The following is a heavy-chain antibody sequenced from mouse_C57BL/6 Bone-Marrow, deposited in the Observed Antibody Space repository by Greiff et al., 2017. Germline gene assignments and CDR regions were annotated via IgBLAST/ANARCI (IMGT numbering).Heavy chain of an antibody. Sequence: EVQGVESGGGLVKPGGSLKLSCAASGFTFSSYAMSWVRQTPEKRLEWVATISDGGSYTYYPDNVTGRFTISRDNAKNNRYLQMSHLKSEDTAMXYCSDYYGGAYWGQGTLVTVSA. CDR3: SDYYGGAY. D-gene: IGHD1-1*01. CDR1: GFTFSSYA. V-gene: IGHV5-4*01. J-gene: IGHJ3*01. CDR2: ISDGGSYT.